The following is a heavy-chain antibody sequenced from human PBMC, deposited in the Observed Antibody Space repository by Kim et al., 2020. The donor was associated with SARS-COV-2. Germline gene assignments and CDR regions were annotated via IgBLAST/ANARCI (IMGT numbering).Heavy chain of an antibody. J-gene: IGHJ6*02. V-gene: IGHV5-10-1*01. CDR1: GYSFTSYW. CDR3: ARPVGGWLQLAGMDV. D-gene: IGHD5-12*01. Sequence: GESLKISCKGSGYSFTSYWISWVRQMPGKGLEWMGRIDPSDSYTNYSPSFQGHVTISADKSISTAYLQWSSLKASDTAMYYCARPVGGWLQLAGMDVWGQGTTVTVSS. CDR2: IDPSDSYT.